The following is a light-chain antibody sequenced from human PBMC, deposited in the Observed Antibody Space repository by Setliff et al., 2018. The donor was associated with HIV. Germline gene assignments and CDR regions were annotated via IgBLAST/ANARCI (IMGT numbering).Light chain of an antibody. CDR2: DVI. V-gene: IGLV2-14*03. CDR1: SSDVGGYYS. CDR3: SSYTTSSTLYV. J-gene: IGLJ1*01. Sequence: QSVLTQPASVSGSPGQSITISCTGISSDVGGYYSVSWYQQHPGKAPKLMIYDVINRPSGVSNRFSGFRSGNTASLTISGLQVEGEADYYCSSYTTSSTLYVFGPGTKVTVL.